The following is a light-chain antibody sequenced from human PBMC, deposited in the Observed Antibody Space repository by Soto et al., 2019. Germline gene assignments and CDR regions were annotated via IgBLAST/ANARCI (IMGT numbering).Light chain of an antibody. CDR1: QSVSSY. CDR3: QQRSNWHPIT. Sequence: EIVMTQSPATPSVSPGERATLSFRSSQSVSSYLAWYQQKPGQAPRLLIYDASNRATGIPARFSGSGSGTDFTLTISSLEHEDFAAYYCQQRSNWHPITFGQGTRLEIK. V-gene: IGKV3-11*01. CDR2: DAS. J-gene: IGKJ5*01.